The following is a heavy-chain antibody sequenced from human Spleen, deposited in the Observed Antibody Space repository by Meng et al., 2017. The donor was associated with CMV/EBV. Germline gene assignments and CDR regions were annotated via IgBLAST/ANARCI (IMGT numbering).Heavy chain of an antibody. CDR3: ARGVGQYRSTLVNWFDS. V-gene: IGHV3-9*01. J-gene: IGHJ5*01. D-gene: IGHD6-6*01. CDR2: ISWNSNNI. Sequence: GGSLRLSCAASAFIFDDYAMHWVRQAPGKGLEWVSGISWNSNNIEYADSVRGRFTISRDNAKNSLYLQMNSLRAEDRALYYCARGVGQYRSTLVNWFDSWGQGTLVTVSS. CDR1: AFIFDDYA.